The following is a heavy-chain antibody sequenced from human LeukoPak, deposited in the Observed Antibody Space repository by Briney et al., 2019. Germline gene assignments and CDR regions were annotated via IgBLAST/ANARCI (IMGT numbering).Heavy chain of an antibody. CDR2: IFYTGST. J-gene: IGHJ3*02. D-gene: IGHD3-9*01. V-gene: IGHV4-59*02. CDR3: ARGYPSSLTGYLDAFDI. Sequence: SETLSLTCTVSGGSVRSYYWSWIRQPPGKGLEWLGYIFYTGSTKYNPSLKSRVTTSVDTSKNEFSLKLSSVAAADTAVYYCARGYPSSLTGYLDAFDIWGQGTMVTVSS. CDR1: GGSVRSYY.